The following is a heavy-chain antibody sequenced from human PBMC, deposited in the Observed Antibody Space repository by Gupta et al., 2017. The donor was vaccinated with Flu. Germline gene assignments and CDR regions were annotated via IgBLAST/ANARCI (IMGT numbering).Heavy chain of an antibody. CDR3: ARGGASDY. V-gene: IGHV4-34*02. D-gene: IGHD4-17*01. CDR2: ISQRGGA. J-gene: IGHJ4*02. Sequence: QVQLQQWGAGLLKPSETLSRTCTVHGGSLSLYYWTWIRQAPGKGLEWIAEISQRGGANYNPSLKSRVGVSLDASKNQFSLKVDSVTAADTAVYYCARGGASDYWGQGTLVTVSS. CDR1: GGSLSLYY.